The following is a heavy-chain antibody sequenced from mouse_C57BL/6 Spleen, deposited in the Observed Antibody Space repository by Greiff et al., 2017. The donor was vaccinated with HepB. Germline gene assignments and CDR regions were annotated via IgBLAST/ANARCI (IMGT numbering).Heavy chain of an antibody. V-gene: IGHV1-18*01. D-gene: IGHD1-1*01. CDR3: ARGGITTVPRFAY. Sequence: EVQLQQSGPELVKPGASVKIPCKASGYTFTDYNMDWVKQSHGKSLEWIGDINPNNGGTIYNQKFKGKATLTVDKSSSTAYMELRSLTSEDTAVYYCARGGITTVPRFAYWGQGTLVTVSA. CDR2: INPNNGGT. J-gene: IGHJ3*01. CDR1: GYTFTDYN.